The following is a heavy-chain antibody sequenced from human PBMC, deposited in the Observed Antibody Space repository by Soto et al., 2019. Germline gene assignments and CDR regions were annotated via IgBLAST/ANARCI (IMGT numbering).Heavy chain of an antibody. D-gene: IGHD3-22*01. CDR1: GFTFSDYY. J-gene: IGHJ4*02. Sequence: GGSLRLSCAASGFTFSDYYMSWIRQAPGKGLEWVSYISSSGSTIYYADSVKGRFTISRDNAKNSLYLQMKSLRAEDTAVYYCARGGYYYDSSGYPFDYWGQGTLVTVSS. V-gene: IGHV3-11*01. CDR2: ISSSGSTI. CDR3: ARGGYYYDSSGYPFDY.